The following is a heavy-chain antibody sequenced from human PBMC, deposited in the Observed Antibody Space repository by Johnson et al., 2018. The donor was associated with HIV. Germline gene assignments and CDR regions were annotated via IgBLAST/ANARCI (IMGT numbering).Heavy chain of an antibody. J-gene: IGHJ3*02. Sequence: VQLVESGGGVVQPGGSLRLSCPASGFTFSSYEMNWVRQAPGKGLEWVSYISSGGSTIYYADSVKGRFTISRDNSKNTLYVQMNSLRPEDTAVYYCARELGGSSLPFGAFDIWGQVTMVTVSS. CDR1: GFTFSSYE. CDR3: ARELGGSSLPFGAFDI. V-gene: IGHV3-48*03. CDR2: ISSGGSTI. D-gene: IGHD6-13*01.